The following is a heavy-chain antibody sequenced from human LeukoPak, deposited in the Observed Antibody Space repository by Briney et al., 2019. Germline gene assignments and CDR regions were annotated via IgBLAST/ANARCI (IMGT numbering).Heavy chain of an antibody. CDR3: ARFYPVYDRAPTDFWSGYYLGLGY. Sequence: ASVKVSCKASGYTFTSYGISWVRRAPGQGLEWMGWISAYNGNTNYAQKLQGKVTMTTDTSTSTAYMELRSLRSDDTAVYYCARFYPVYDRAPTDFWSGYYLGLGYWGQGTLVTVSS. CDR2: ISAYNGNT. V-gene: IGHV1-18*01. D-gene: IGHD3-3*01. J-gene: IGHJ4*02. CDR1: GYTFTSYG.